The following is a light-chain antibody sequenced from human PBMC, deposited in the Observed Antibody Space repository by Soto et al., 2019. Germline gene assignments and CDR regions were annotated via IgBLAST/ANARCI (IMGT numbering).Light chain of an antibody. CDR1: QSVGRN. CDR2: GAS. V-gene: IGKV3-15*01. CDR3: WQFNTWPTAT. Sequence: EIVMTKAPATLSVSAGERATLACRASQSVGRNLAWYQQNPGQAPRLLIYGASTRANDVPARFSGSGSGSEFALTISSLQSDDSAVYYCWQFNTWPTATFGGRTRVEIK. J-gene: IGKJ4*01.